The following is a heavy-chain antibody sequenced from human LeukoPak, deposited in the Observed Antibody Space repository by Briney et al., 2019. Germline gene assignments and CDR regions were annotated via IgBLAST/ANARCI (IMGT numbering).Heavy chain of an antibody. V-gene: IGHV4-34*01. CDR2: INHSGST. CDR1: GGSFSGYY. CDR3: ARGLYDILTGYQEYFDY. J-gene: IGHJ4*02. Sequence: SETLSLTCAVYGGSFSGYYWSWIRQPPGKGLEWIGEINHSGSTNYNPSLKSRVTISVDTSKNQFSLKLSPVTAADTAVYYCARGLYDILTGYQEYFDYWGQGTLVTVSS. D-gene: IGHD3-9*01.